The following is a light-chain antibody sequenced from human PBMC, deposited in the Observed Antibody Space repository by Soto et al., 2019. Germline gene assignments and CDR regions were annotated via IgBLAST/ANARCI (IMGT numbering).Light chain of an antibody. V-gene: IGKV3-15*01. CDR1: ESVSSS. CDR2: GAS. CDR3: QQYKDWPPVT. Sequence: EIVLTQSPATLSVSPGERVTLSCRASESVSSSLAWYQHKPGQPPRLLIYGASTRATDIPARLSGSGSWTQFTLTISSLQSEDFAVYYCQQYKDWPPVTFGPGTKVEIK. J-gene: IGKJ3*01.